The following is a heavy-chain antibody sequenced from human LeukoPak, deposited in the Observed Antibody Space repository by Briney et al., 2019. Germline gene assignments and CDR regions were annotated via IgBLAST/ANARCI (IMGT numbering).Heavy chain of an antibody. Sequence: SETLSLTCAVYGGSFSGYYWSWIRQPPGKGLEWIGEINHSGSTNYNPSLKSRVTISVDTSKNQFSLKLSSVTAADTAVYYCARLRAVAGFDYWGQGTLVTVSS. J-gene: IGHJ4*02. CDR3: ARLRAVAGFDY. CDR1: GGSFSGYY. D-gene: IGHD6-19*01. CDR2: INHSGST. V-gene: IGHV4-34*01.